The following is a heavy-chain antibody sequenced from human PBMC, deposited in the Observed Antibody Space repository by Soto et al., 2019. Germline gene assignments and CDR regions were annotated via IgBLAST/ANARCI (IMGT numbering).Heavy chain of an antibody. V-gene: IGHV4-31*03. CDR1: GGSISSGGYY. J-gene: IGHJ5*02. Sequence: PSETLSLTCTVSGGSISSGGYYWSWIRQHPGKGLEWIGYIYYSGSTYYNPSLKSRVTISVDTSKNQFSLKLSSVTAADTAVYYCARDRKVTTLPFYNWFDPWGQGTLVTVS. D-gene: IGHD4-17*01. CDR3: ARDRKVTTLPFYNWFDP. CDR2: IYYSGST.